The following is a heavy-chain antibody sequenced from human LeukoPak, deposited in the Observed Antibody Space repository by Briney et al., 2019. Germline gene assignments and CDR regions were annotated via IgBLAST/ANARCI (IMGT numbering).Heavy chain of an antibody. J-gene: IGHJ4*02. CDR3: ARHIILEQNFDY. Sequence: PGGSLRLSCGASGFIFSDYWMSWFRQAPVKGLEWVASIKDDETAQYYVDSLKGRFTISRDNAKNSLYMQMDSLRDENTPVYNFARHIILEQNFDYWGQGTLVTVSS. CDR2: IKDDETAQ. CDR1: GFIFSDYW. V-gene: IGHV3-7*01.